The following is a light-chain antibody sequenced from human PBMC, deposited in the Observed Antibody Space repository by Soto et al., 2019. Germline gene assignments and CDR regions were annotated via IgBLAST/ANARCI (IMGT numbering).Light chain of an antibody. J-gene: IGKJ4*01. V-gene: IGKV1-12*01. CDR1: QGISNW. CDR2: AAS. Sequence: DIQMTQSPSSVSASVGDRVTITCRASQGISNWLAWYQHKPGKAPNLLIYAASILQSGVPSRFSGSGSGTDFTLTITNLQPEDFATYFCQQADSFPLTLGGGTKVEIK. CDR3: QQADSFPLT.